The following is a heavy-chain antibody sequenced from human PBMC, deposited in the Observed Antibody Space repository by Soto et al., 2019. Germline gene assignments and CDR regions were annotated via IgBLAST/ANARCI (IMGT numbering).Heavy chain of an antibody. Sequence: ASVKVSCKASGYTFTSYYMHWVRQAPGQGLEWMGIINPSGGSTSYAQKFQGRVTISLDTSMNHFSLRLSSVTAADTAVYYCARGQRFSDWFDPWGQGTLVTVSS. J-gene: IGHJ5*02. D-gene: IGHD3-3*01. V-gene: IGHV1-46*01. CDR3: ARGQRFSDWFDP. CDR1: GYTFTSYY. CDR2: INPSGGST.